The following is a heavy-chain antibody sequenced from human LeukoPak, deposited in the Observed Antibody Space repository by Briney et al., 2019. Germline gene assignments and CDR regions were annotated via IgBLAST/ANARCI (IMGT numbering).Heavy chain of an antibody. CDR1: GFTFSSYG. J-gene: IGHJ6*02. CDR3: ARDHRAIAVAGTGIYYYYGMDV. CDR2: ISSSSSTI. D-gene: IGHD6-19*01. Sequence: GGSLRLSCAASGFTFSSYGIHWVRQAPGKGLEWVSYISSSSSTIYYADSVKGRFTISRDNAKNSLYLQMNSLRAEDTAVYYCARDHRAIAVAGTGIYYYYGMDVWGQGTTVTVSS. V-gene: IGHV3-48*01.